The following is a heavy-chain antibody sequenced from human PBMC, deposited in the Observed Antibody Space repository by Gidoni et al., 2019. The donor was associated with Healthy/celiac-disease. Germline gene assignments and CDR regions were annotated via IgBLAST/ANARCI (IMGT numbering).Heavy chain of an antibody. CDR3: ARAYGDY. V-gene: IGHV3-30-3*02. Sequence: ATGFTFSSYAMHWVRQAPGKGLEWVAVISYDGSNKYYADSVKGRFTISRDNSKNTLYLQMNSLRAEDTAVYYCARAYGDYWGQGTLVTVSS. D-gene: IGHD2-21*01. J-gene: IGHJ4*02. CDR2: ISYDGSNK. CDR1: GFTFSSYA.